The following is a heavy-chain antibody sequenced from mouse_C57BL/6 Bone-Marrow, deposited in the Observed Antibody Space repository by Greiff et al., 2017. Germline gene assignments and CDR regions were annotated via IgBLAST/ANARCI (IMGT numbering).Heavy chain of an antibody. V-gene: IGHV14-3*01. CDR2: IDPANGNT. CDR3: ARRVYYGSSYEDAMDY. J-gene: IGHJ4*01. CDR1: GFNIKNTY. D-gene: IGHD1-1*01. Sequence: EVQLQQSVAELVRPGASVKLSCTASGFNIKNTYMHWVKQRPEQGLAWIGRIDPANGNTKYAPKFQGKATITADTSSNTAYLQLSSLTSEDTAIYYCARRVYYGSSYEDAMDYWGQGTSVTVSS.